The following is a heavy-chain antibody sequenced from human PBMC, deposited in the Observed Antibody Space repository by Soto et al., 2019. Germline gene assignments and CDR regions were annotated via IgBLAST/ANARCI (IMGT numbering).Heavy chain of an antibody. Sequence: YLRLTYAESGFTCKIYTMNWVRQRPVKGLEWVSVISGSGSSTYYADSVRGRFTISSDNSKYSLYLQMNSLRAEDPALYYCAKDDGHDSKLDYFDYLGQGTLVTVFS. CDR3: AKDDGHDSKLDYFDY. J-gene: IGHJ4*02. V-gene: IGHV3-23*01. CDR2: ISGSGSST. D-gene: IGHD3-22*01. CDR1: GFTCKIYT.